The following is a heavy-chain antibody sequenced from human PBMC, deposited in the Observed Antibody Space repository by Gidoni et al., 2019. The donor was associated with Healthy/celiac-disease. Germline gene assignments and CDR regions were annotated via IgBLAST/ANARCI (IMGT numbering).Heavy chain of an antibody. J-gene: IGHJ4*02. Sequence: EVQLVQYGAEVKKQGESRKIACKGSGYSGTSYWIGWVRQMPGKVLEWMGIIYPGDSDTSYSPSFQGQVTISADKSISTAYLQWSSLKASDTAMYYCATSPGIRDGFKFDYWGQGTLVTVSS. CDR1: GYSGTSYW. CDR3: ATSPGIRDGFKFDY. D-gene: IGHD1-26*01. V-gene: IGHV5-51*03. CDR2: IYPGDSDT.